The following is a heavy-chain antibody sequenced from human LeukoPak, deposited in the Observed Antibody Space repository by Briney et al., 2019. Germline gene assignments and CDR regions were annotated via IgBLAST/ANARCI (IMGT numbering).Heavy chain of an antibody. J-gene: IGHJ5*02. Sequence: SETLSLTCTVSDGSFSSYFWSWIRQPPGKGLEWIGSIYYSGSTNYNPSLKSRVTISIDTSKNQFSLKVSSVTAADTAVYYCARVPKGSGSYNWFDPWGQGTLVTVSS. V-gene: IGHV4-59*01. CDR1: DGSFSSYF. CDR2: IYYSGST. D-gene: IGHD3-10*01. CDR3: ARVPKGSGSYNWFDP.